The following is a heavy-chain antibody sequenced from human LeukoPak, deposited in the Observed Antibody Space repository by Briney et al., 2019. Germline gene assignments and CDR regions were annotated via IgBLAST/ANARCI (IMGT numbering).Heavy chain of an antibody. J-gene: IGHJ3*02. CDR2: IYTSGST. CDR1: GGSISSYY. V-gene: IGHV4-4*07. D-gene: IGHD3-9*01. CDR3: ARGPLLRYFDWPDDAFDI. Sequence: SETLSLTCTVSGGSISSYYWSWIRQLAGKGLEWIGRIYTSGSTNYNPSLKSRVTISVDTSKNQFSLKLSSVTAADTAVYYCARGPLLRYFDWPDDAFDIWGQGTMVTVSS.